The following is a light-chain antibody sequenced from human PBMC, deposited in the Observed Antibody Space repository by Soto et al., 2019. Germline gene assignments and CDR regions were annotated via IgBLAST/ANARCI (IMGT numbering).Light chain of an antibody. V-gene: IGKV3-20*01. CDR2: GAS. J-gene: IGKJ3*01. CDR1: QSVSSSY. CDR3: QQYGSSLFT. Sequence: EIVLTQSPGTLSLSPGERATLSCRASQSVSSSYLAWYQQKPGQAPRLLIYGASSRATGIPDRCSGSGSGTDFTLTISRLEPEDFAVYYCQQYGSSLFTFGPGTKVDIK.